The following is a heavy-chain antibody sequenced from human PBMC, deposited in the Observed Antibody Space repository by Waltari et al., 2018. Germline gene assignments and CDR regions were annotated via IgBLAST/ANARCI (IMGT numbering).Heavy chain of an antibody. CDR2: IYYSGST. J-gene: IGHJ4*02. V-gene: IGHV4-30-4*08. CDR3: ASQKVTPGGSFDY. D-gene: IGHD2-21*02. Sequence: QVQLQESGPGLVKPSQTLSLTCTVSGGSISSGDYYWSWICQPPGKGLEWIGYIYYSGSTYYNPSLKSRVTISVDTSKNQFSLKLSSVTAPDTSVYYWASQKVTPGGSFDYWGQGTLVTVSS. CDR1: GGSISSGDYY.